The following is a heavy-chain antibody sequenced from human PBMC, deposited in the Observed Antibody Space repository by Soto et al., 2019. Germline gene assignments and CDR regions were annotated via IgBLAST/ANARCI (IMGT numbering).Heavy chain of an antibody. CDR1: GFTFSSYA. V-gene: IGHV3-23*01. D-gene: IGHD3-9*01. CDR3: AKDPSKRYFDWLLFDY. J-gene: IGHJ4*02. CDR2: ISGSGGST. Sequence: GGSLRLSCAASGFTFSSYAMSWVRQAPGKGLEWVSAISGSGGSTYYADSVKGRFTISRDNSKNTLYLQMNGLRAEDTAVYYCAKDPSKRYFDWLLFDYWGQGTLVTVSS.